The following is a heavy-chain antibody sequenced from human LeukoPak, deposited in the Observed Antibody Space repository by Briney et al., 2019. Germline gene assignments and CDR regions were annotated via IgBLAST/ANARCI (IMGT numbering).Heavy chain of an antibody. CDR1: GFTVSSNY. V-gene: IGHV3-53*01. Sequence: PGGSLRLSCAASGFTVSSNYMSWVRQAPGKGLEWVSVIYSGGSTYYADSVKGRFTISRDNSKNTLYLQMNSLRTEDTAVYYCAKDAGPRQLVFFDSWGQGTLVTVSS. J-gene: IGHJ4*02. CDR3: AKDAGPRQLVFFDS. D-gene: IGHD6-6*01. CDR2: IYSGGST.